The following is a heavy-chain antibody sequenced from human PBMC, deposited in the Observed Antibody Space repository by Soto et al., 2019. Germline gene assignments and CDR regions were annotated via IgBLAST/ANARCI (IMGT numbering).Heavy chain of an antibody. Sequence: SETLSLTCTVSGDSIRAYSWSWVRQPPGKGLEWIGNIHYNGNTKYNPSLKSRVSMSVDTSKNQFSLRLISVTAADTAKYFCAREGNLGRWLQPLDFWGQGTLVTVSS. CDR1: GDSIRAYS. CDR2: IHYNGNT. V-gene: IGHV4-59*01. CDR3: AREGNLGRWLQPLDF. D-gene: IGHD5-12*01. J-gene: IGHJ4*02.